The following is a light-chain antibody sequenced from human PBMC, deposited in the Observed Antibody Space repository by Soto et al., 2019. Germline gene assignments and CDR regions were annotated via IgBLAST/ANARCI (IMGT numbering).Light chain of an antibody. Sequence: LTQPPSSTGSPGQSVTISCTGTSSDVGGYNYVSWYQQHPGKAPKLMIYEVSKRPSGVPDRFSGSKSGNTASLTVSGLQAEDEADYYCSSYAGSNNYVFGTGTKVTVL. CDR3: SSYAGSNNYV. V-gene: IGLV2-8*01. CDR1: SSDVGGYNY. CDR2: EVS. J-gene: IGLJ1*01.